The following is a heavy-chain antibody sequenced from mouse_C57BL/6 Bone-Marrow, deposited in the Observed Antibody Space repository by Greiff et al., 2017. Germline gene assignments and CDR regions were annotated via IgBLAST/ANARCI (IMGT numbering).Heavy chain of an antibody. CDR3: AWLYYYGSSYVDY. CDR2: IYPGGGYT. V-gene: IGHV1-63*01. D-gene: IGHD1-1*01. J-gene: IGHJ2*01. CDR1: GYTFTNYW. Sequence: QVQLKESGAELVRPGTSVKMSCKASGYTFTNYWIGWAKQRPGHGLEWIGDIYPGGGYTNYNEKFKGKATLTADKSSSTAYMQFSSLTSEDSAIYYCAWLYYYGSSYVDYWGQGTTLTVSS.